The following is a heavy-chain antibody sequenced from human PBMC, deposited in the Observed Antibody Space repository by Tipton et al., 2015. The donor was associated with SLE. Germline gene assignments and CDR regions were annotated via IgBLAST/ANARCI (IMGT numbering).Heavy chain of an antibody. J-gene: IGHJ4*02. D-gene: IGHD1-26*01. V-gene: IGHV4-59*11. CDR3: ARGGGRPSY. CDR1: GGSISSHY. Sequence: TLSLTCTVSGGSISSHYWSWIRQPPGKGLEWIGYIYFTGSTNYNPSLKSRVTISVDMSKNQVSLKLTSVTAADTAVYYCARGGGRPSYWGQGTLVTVSS. CDR2: IYFTGST.